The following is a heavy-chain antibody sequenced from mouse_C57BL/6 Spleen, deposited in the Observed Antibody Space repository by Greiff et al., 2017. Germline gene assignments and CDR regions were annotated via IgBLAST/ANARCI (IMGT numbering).Heavy chain of an antibody. J-gene: IGHJ2*01. CDR2: IDPETGGT. V-gene: IGHV1-15*01. CDR3: TKPITTVVAYYFDY. Sequence: VQLQQSGAELVRPGASVTLSCKASGYTFTDYEMHWVKQTPVHGLEWIGAIDPETGGTAYNQKFKGKAILTADKSSSTAYMELRSPTSEDSAVYYCTKPITTVVAYYFDYWGQGTTLTVSS. D-gene: IGHD1-1*01. CDR1: GYTFTDYE.